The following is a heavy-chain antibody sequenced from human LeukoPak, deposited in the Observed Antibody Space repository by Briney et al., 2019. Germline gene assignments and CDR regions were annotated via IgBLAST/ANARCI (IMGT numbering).Heavy chain of an antibody. D-gene: IGHD3-10*01. V-gene: IGHV3-7*01. CDR1: GFTFSSNW. J-gene: IGHJ4*02. Sequence: PGGSLRLSCAASGFTFSSNWMSWVRQAPGKGLEWVDNIKQDGSEKYYVDSVKGRFTIYRDNARNSLYLQMNRLRAEDTAVYYCGRVRVGAAYFAYWGQGTLVTVSS. CDR2: IKQDGSEK. CDR3: GRVRVGAAYFAY.